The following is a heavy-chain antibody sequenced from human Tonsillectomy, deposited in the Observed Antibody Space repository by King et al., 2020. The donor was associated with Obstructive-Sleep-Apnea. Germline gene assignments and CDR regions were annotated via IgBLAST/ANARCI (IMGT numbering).Heavy chain of an antibody. CDR3: ARDRVAAAGMDY. CDR2: IYYSGNT. CDR1: GGSISSYY. Sequence: VQLQESGPGLVKPSETLSLTCTVSGGSISSYYWSWIRQPPGKGLEWIGYIYYSGNTNYNPSLKSRVTISADTSKNQFSLKLSSVTAADTAVYYCARDRVAAAGMDYWGQGTLVTVSS. V-gene: IGHV4-59*01. J-gene: IGHJ4*02. D-gene: IGHD6-13*01.